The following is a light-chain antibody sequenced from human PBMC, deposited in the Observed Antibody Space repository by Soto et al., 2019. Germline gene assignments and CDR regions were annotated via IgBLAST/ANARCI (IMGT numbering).Light chain of an antibody. J-gene: IGLJ1*01. CDR2: GNG. CDR3: QSYDSSLSGSEV. V-gene: IGLV1-40*01. CDR1: SSNIGAGYD. Sequence: QSLLTHPPSLSGAPGQRVTISCTGSSSNIGAGYDVHWYQQLPGTAPKLLIYGNGNRPSGVPDRFSGSKSGTSASLAITGLQAEDEADYYCQSYDSSLSGSEVFGTGTKVTVL.